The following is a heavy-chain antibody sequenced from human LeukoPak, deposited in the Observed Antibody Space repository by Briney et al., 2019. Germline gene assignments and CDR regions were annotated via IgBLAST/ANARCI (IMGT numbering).Heavy chain of an antibody. CDR2: ISTDGTKT. CDR1: GLTFNAYW. Sequence: GGSLRLSCAASGLTFNAYWMFWVRQAPGKGLVWVSHISTDGTKTNYADSVKGRFTISRDNAKNTLYLQTNSLRAEDTAVYYCARDHIGVTWPIHGRSWGRGTIVTVSS. J-gene: IGHJ3*01. CDR3: ARDHIGVTWPIHGRS. V-gene: IGHV3-74*01. D-gene: IGHD3-22*01.